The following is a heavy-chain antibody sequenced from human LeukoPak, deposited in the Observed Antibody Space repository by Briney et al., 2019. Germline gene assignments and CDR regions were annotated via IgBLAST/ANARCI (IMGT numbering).Heavy chain of an antibody. CDR2: INQGGSVQ. CDR1: GFTFRSYW. D-gene: IGHD5-12*01. V-gene: IGHV3-7*01. CDR3: ARVEYSGWNLEY. Sequence: PGGSLRLSYAASGFTFRSYWMSWVRQAPGKGLEWVANINQGGSVQYYMDSVKGRFTISRDDAKNSLYVQMNNLRDEDTAVYYCARVEYSGWNLEYWGQGTLVTVSS. J-gene: IGHJ4*02.